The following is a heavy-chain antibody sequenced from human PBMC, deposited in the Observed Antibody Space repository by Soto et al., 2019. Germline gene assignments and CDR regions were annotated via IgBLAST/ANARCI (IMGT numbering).Heavy chain of an antibody. J-gene: IGHJ3*02. V-gene: IGHV4-34*01. CDR3: ARERNYYDSSGSRRWAFDI. CDR2: INHSGST. CDR1: GGSFSGYY. D-gene: IGHD3-22*01. Sequence: SETLSLTCAVYGGSFSGYYWSWIRQRPGKGLEWIGEINHSGSTNYNPSLKSQVTISVDTSKNQFSLKLSSVTAADTAVYYCARERNYYDSSGSRRWAFDIWGQGTMVTVSS.